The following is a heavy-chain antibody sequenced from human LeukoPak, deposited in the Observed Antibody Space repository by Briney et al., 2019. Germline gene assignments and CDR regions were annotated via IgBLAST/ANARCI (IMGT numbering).Heavy chain of an antibody. V-gene: IGHV3-11*01. J-gene: IGHJ4*02. CDR1: GFTLSDYY. D-gene: IGHD3-22*01. Sequence: PGGSLRLSCAASGFTLSDYYMSWIRQAPGKGLEWVSYISSSGSTIYYADSVKGRFTISRDNAKNSLNLQMNSLRAEDTAVYYCARRSSGYSYDFDYWGQGTLVTVSS. CDR2: ISSSGSTI. CDR3: ARRSSGYSYDFDY.